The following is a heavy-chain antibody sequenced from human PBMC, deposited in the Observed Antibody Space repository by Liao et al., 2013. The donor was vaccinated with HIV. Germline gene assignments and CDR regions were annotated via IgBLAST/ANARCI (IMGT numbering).Heavy chain of an antibody. D-gene: IGHD5-12*01. J-gene: IGHJ4*02. CDR3: ARGRTVATTPLAY. CDR2: VTHSGGT. CDR1: GGSISSGSYY. Sequence: QLQLQESGSGLVKPSQTLSLTCTVSGGSISSGSYYWGWIRQAPGKGLEWLGEVTHSGGTNHNPSLKSRLTISVDTSKNQVSLKLDSVTAADTGVYYCARGRTVATTPLAYWGQGTLVTVSS. V-gene: IGHV4-30-2*01.